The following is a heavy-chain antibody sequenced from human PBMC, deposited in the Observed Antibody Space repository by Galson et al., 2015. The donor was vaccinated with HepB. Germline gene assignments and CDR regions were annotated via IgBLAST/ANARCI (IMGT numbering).Heavy chain of an antibody. J-gene: IGHJ4*02. CDR2: IIPILGIA. V-gene: IGHV1-69*10. Sequence: SVKVSCKASGGAFSSYAISWVRQAPGQGLEWMGGIIPILGIANYAQKFRGRVTITADKSTSTAYMELSSLRSEDTAVYYGARVGNYGSGSYYFDYWGQGTLVTVSS. CDR3: ARVGNYGSGSYYFDY. D-gene: IGHD3-10*01. CDR1: GGAFSSYA.